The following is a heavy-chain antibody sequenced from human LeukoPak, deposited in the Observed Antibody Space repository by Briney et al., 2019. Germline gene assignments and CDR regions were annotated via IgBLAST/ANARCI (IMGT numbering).Heavy chain of an antibody. CDR2: INPNSGGT. J-gene: IGHJ4*02. V-gene: IGHV1-2*02. Sequence: ASVKVSCKASGYTFTGYYMHWVRQAPGQGLEWMGWINPNSGGTNYAQKFQGRVTMTRDTSISTAYMELSRLRSDDTAVYYCAKGRSLYCSGGSCYSFGYWGQGTLVTVSS. CDR3: AKGRSLYCSGGSCYSFGY. D-gene: IGHD2-15*01. CDR1: GYTFTGYY.